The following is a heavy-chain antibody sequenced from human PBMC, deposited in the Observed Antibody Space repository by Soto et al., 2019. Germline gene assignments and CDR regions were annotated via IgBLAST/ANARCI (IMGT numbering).Heavy chain of an antibody. CDR1: GYIFTNYY. CDR2: INPNGGST. D-gene: IGHD6-13*01. CDR3: ARGLAAGDY. Sequence: QVQLVQSGAEVKKPGASVKLSCKASGYIFTNYYIHWVRQATGQGLEWMAIINPNGGSTNYAQKFQDRVTMTRDMSTSTVYMELSSLRSEDTAIYYCARGLAAGDYWGQGTLVTVSS. J-gene: IGHJ4*02. V-gene: IGHV1-46*01.